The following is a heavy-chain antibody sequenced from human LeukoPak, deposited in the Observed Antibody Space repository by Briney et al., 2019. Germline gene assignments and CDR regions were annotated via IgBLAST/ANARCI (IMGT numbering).Heavy chain of an antibody. CDR3: ARRRRVAPDAFDI. D-gene: IGHD5-12*01. CDR1: GGSISSGDYY. CDR2: IYYSGST. V-gene: IGHV4-30-4*01. J-gene: IGHJ3*02. Sequence: SETLSLTCTVSGGSISSGDYYWSWIRQPPGKGLEWIGYIYYSGSTYYNPSLKSRVTISVDTSKNQFSLKLSSVTAADTAVYYCARRRRVAPDAFDIWGQGTMVTVSS.